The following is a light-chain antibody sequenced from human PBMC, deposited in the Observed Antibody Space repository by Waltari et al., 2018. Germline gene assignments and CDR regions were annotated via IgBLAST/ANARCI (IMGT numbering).Light chain of an antibody. CDR3: KACDDSLSSLV. J-gene: IGLJ3*02. V-gene: IGLV1-47*01. CDR1: SSNIGRRY. Sequence: QSVLTQSPSASGTPGQRVTISCSGGSSNIGRRYVYWYQQLPGMAPQLLLERCSNRPTGFPERSSGSKSVTSASLAFSGRRSEDEADYYCKACDDSLSSLVFGGGTKLTVL. CDR2: RCS.